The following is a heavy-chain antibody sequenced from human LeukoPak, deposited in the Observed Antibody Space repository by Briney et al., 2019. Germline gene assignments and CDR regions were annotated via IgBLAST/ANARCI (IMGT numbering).Heavy chain of an antibody. V-gene: IGHV3-74*01. CDR3: VRGQSCSGFTCYDTFDI. J-gene: IGHJ3*02. CDR1: GVTFSNYW. CDR2: INSDGSTT. Sequence: SGGSLTLSCAASGVTFSNYWMHWVRQAPGKGLVWVSRINSDGSTTTYEDSVGGRFTTSRENEKKTLYPQMNSRAADDTAVYYFVRGQSCSGFTCYDTFDIWGQGTLVSVSS. D-gene: IGHD2-15*01.